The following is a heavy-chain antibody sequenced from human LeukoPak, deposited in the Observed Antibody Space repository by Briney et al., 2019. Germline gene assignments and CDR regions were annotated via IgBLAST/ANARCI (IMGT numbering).Heavy chain of an antibody. J-gene: IGHJ4*02. D-gene: IGHD2-2*01. CDR2: INSDGSWT. Sequence: GGSLRLSCAAFGNYWMHWVRQAPGKGLVWVSHINSDGSWTSYADSVKGRFTISKDNAKNTVYLQMNNLRAEDTAVYYCVSFYETYWGRGTLVTVSS. CDR1: GNYW. CDR3: VSFYETY. V-gene: IGHV3-74*01.